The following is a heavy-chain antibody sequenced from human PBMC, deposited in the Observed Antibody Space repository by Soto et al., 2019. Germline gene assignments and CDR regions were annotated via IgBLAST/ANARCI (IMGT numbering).Heavy chain of an antibody. J-gene: IGHJ4*02. CDR2: IYYSGTT. Sequence: SETLYLTCTVSGGSITNYYWSWIRQPPGKGLEWIGYIYYSGTTNYNPSLKSRVTISVDTSKNQFSLKLSSVTAADTAVYYCARGPPFGYWGQGTLVTVSS. D-gene: IGHD3-10*01. V-gene: IGHV4-59*12. CDR3: ARGPPFGY. CDR1: GGSITNYY.